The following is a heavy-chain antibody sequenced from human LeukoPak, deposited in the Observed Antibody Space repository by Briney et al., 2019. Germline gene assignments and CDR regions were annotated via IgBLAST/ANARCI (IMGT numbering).Heavy chain of an antibody. CDR2: ISGSGGTT. Sequence: PGGSLRLSCAASGFTFSNYAMSWVRQAPGKGLEWVSAISGSGGTTYYADSVRGRFSISRDNSDNTLFLQMNSLGAEDTAVYYCAKIYSGSYYDYWGQGTVVTVSS. CDR3: AKIYSGSYYDY. D-gene: IGHD1-26*01. J-gene: IGHJ4*02. V-gene: IGHV3-23*01. CDR1: GFTFSNYA.